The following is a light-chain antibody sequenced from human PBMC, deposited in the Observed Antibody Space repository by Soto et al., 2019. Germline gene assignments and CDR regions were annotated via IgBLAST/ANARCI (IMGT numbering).Light chain of an antibody. Sequence: EIVMTQSPATLSVSPGERATLSCRASQSVSSYLAWYQQKPGQTPKLLIYVASTSATGIPARFSGSGSVTEFTLTISSLQSEDFAVYYCQQYNVWPLTFGGGTKVEFK. CDR1: QSVSSY. V-gene: IGKV3-15*01. J-gene: IGKJ4*01. CDR2: VAS. CDR3: QQYNVWPLT.